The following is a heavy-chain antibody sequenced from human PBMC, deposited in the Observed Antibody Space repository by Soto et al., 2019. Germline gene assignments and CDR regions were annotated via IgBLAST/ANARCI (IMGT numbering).Heavy chain of an antibody. CDR3: ARPDYSNYAMDV. J-gene: IGHJ6*04. Sequence: PGGSLNISCKGSGYSFTSYWIGWVRQMPGKGLEWVGIIYPGDSDTRYSPSFQGQVTISADKSISTAYLQWSSLKASDTAMYYSARPDYSNYAMDVWGKGTTVTVSS. CDR1: GYSFTSYW. CDR2: IYPGDSDT. D-gene: IGHD4-4*01. V-gene: IGHV5-51*01.